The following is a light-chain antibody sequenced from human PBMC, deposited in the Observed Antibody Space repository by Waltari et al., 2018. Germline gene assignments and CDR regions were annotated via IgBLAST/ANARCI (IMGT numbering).Light chain of an antibody. Sequence: QSALTQPASVSGSPGHSITIPCTGTNNDIGRYNLVSWYQQHPGKAPKVIIFEVNRRPSWVSNRFSGSKSGNTASLTVSGLHPEDEADYYCCSYAGTPRVVFGGGTKLTVI. J-gene: IGLJ2*01. CDR3: CSYAGTPRVV. CDR1: NNDIGRYNL. CDR2: EVN. V-gene: IGLV2-23*02.